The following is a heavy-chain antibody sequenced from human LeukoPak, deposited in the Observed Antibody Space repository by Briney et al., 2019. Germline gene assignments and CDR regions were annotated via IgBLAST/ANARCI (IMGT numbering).Heavy chain of an antibody. CDR3: ARGYYYDSSGYYWDV. D-gene: IGHD3-22*01. Sequence: GGSLRLSCAASGFTFDDYGMSWVRQVPGKGLEWVSGINWNGGSTVYADSVKGRFTISRDNAKNSLYLQMNSLRAEDTAFYYCARGYYYDSSGYYWDVWGNGTTVTVSS. CDR1: GFTFDDYG. V-gene: IGHV3-20*04. CDR2: INWNGGST. J-gene: IGHJ6*04.